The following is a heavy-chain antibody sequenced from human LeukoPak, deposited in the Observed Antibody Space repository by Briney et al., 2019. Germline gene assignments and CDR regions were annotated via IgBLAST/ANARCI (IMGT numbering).Heavy chain of an antibody. V-gene: IGHV4-59*01. Sequence: PSETLSLTCTVSGGSISSYYWSWIRQPPGKGLEWIGYIYYSGSTNYNPSLKSRVTISVDTSKNQFSLKLSSVTAADTAVYYCARGGRAFGWELLHYFDYWGQGTLVTVSS. J-gene: IGHJ4*02. CDR2: IYYSGST. D-gene: IGHD1-26*01. CDR3: ARGGRAFGWELLHYFDY. CDR1: GGSISSYY.